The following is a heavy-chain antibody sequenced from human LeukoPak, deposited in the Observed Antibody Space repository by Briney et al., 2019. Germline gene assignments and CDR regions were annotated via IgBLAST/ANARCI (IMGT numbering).Heavy chain of an antibody. CDR2: ISSSGSTI. CDR3: ARGDYIGDYVTSYYSGMDV. D-gene: IGHD4-11*01. J-gene: IGHJ6*02. V-gene: IGHV3-11*01. CDR1: GFTFSDYY. Sequence: GGSLRLSCAASGFTFSDYYMSWIRQAPGKGLEWVSYISSSGSTIYYADSVKGRFTISRDNAKNSLYLQMNSLRAEDTAVYYCARGDYIGDYVTSYYSGMDVWGQGTTVTVSS.